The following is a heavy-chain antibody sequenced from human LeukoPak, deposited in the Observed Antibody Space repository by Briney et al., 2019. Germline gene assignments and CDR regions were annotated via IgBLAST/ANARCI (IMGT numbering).Heavy chain of an antibody. Sequence: ASVKVSCKASGYTFISYGISWVRQAPGQGLEWMGGIIPIFGTANYAQKFQGRVTITADESTSTAYMELSSLRSEDTAVYYCARSSLGLAVAGTWWFDSWGQGTLVTVSS. D-gene: IGHD6-19*01. V-gene: IGHV1-69*13. CDR1: GYTFISYG. CDR2: IIPIFGTA. J-gene: IGHJ5*01. CDR3: ARSSLGLAVAGTWWFDS.